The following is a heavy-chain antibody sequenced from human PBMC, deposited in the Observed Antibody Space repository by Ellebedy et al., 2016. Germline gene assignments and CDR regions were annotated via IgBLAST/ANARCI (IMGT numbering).Heavy chain of an antibody. J-gene: IGHJ5*02. CDR2: INPSGGST. Sequence: ASVKVSCXASGYTFTSYYMHWVRQAPGQGLEWMGIINPSGGSTSYAQKFQGRVTMTRDTSTSTVYMELSSLRSEDTAVYYCARDSSGSFGELSGVPSWGQGTLVTVSS. CDR1: GYTFTSYY. D-gene: IGHD3-10*01. CDR3: ARDSSGSFGELSGVPS. V-gene: IGHV1-46*01.